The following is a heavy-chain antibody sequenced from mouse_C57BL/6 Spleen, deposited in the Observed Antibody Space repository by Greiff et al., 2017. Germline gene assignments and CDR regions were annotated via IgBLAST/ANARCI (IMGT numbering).Heavy chain of an antibody. CDR2: IYPSDSET. J-gene: IGHJ4*01. V-gene: IGHV1-61*01. CDR3: ARRGNYGNYLDY. D-gene: IGHD2-1*01. CDR1: GYTFTSYW. Sequence: QVQLQQPGAELVRPGSSVKLSCKASGYTFTSYWMDWVKQRPGQGLEWIGNIYPSDSETHYNQKFKDKATLTVDKSSSTAYMQLSSLTSEDSAVYYCARRGNYGNYLDYWGQGTSGTVSS.